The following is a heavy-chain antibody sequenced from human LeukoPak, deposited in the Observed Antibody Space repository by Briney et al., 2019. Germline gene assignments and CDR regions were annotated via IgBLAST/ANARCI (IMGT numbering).Heavy chain of an antibody. V-gene: IGHV4-4*07. CDR1: GGSISSYY. J-gene: IGHJ4*02. CDR2: SYTSGST. D-gene: IGHD2-2*01. Sequence: PSETLSLTCTVSGGSISSYYWSWIRQPAGQGLEWIGRSYTSGSTNYNPSLKSRVTMSVDTSKNQFSLKLSSVTAADTAVYYCARESIVVVPAATQFDYWGQGTLVTVSS. CDR3: ARESIVVVPAATQFDY.